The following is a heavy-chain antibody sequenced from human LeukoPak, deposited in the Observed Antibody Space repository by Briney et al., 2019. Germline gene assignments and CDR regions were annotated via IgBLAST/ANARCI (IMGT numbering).Heavy chain of an antibody. Sequence: SETLSLTCAVYGGSFSGYYWSWIRQPPGKGLEWIGEINHSGSTNYNPSLKSRVTISVDTSKNQFSLKLSSVTAADTAVYYCARGTVNTYYYYYGMDVWGQGTTVTVSS. J-gene: IGHJ6*02. CDR3: ARGTVNTYYYYYGMDV. CDR1: GGSFSGYY. CDR2: INHSGST. V-gene: IGHV4-34*01. D-gene: IGHD4-17*01.